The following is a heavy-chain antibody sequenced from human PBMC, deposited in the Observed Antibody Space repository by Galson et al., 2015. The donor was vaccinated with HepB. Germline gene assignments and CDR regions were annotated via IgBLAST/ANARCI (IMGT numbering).Heavy chain of an antibody. CDR1: GFTFSSYA. V-gene: IGHV3-64D*06. J-gene: IGHJ4*02. D-gene: IGHD3-10*01. CDR3: VKDGGMSMARGVISPTYYFDY. Sequence: SLRLSCAASGFTFSSYAMHWVRQAPGKGLEYVAAISSDGGSTYCADSVKGRFTISRDNSKNTLYLQMSSLRAEDTAVYYCVKDGGMSMARGVISPTYYFDYWGQGTLVTVSS. CDR2: ISSDGGST.